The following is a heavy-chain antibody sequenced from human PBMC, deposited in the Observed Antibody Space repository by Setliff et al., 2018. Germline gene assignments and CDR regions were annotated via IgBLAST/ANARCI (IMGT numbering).Heavy chain of an antibody. V-gene: IGHV1-69*13. CDR2: IIPIFGTA. D-gene: IGHD2-15*01. J-gene: IGHJ4*02. CDR3: ARGLVAATLYLWY. CDR1: GGTFSSYA. Sequence: SVKVSCKASGGTFSSYAISWVRQAPGQGLEWMGGIIPIFGTANYAQKFQGRVTITAGESTSTAYMELSSLRSEDTAVYYCARGLVAATLYLWYWGQGTLVTVSS.